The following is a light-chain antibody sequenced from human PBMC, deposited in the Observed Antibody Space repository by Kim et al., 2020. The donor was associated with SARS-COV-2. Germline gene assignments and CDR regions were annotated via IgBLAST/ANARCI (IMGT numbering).Light chain of an antibody. Sequence: GQMDTISCSGISSNNGNNYVSWYQERPGTAPKLLIYDNNKRPSGIPDRFSGAKSGTSANLGITGLQTGDEADYYCGTWDSSLSGYVCGTGTKGTAL. CDR3: GTWDSSLSGYV. CDR1: SSNNGNNY. J-gene: IGLJ1*01. V-gene: IGLV1-51*01. CDR2: DNN.